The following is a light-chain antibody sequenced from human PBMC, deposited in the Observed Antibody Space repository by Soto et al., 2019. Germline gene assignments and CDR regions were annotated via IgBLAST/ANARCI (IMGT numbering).Light chain of an antibody. CDR3: SSYTSSGSQV. CDR2: EVN. CDR1: SSDVGGYNY. Sequence: QSALTQPASVSGSPGQSITISCTGTSSDVGGYNYGSWYQHHPGKAPKLLIYEVNNRPSGVSNRFSGSKSGNTASLTISGLQAGDEADYYCSSYTSSGSQVFGGGTKLTVL. J-gene: IGLJ3*02. V-gene: IGLV2-14*01.